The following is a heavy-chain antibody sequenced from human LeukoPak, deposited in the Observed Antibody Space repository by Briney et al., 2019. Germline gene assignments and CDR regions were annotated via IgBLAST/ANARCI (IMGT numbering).Heavy chain of an antibody. CDR1: GGSISSSSYY. V-gene: IGHV4-39*01. CDR2: IYYSGST. J-gene: IGHJ6*02. D-gene: IGHD1-1*01. CDR3: ARTTRYYYYGMDV. Sequence: SETLSLTCTVSGGSISSSSYYWGWIRQPPGTGLEWIGSIYYSGSTYYNPSLKSRVTISVDTSKNQFSLKLSSVTAADTAVYYCARTTRYYYYGMDVWGQGTTVTVSS.